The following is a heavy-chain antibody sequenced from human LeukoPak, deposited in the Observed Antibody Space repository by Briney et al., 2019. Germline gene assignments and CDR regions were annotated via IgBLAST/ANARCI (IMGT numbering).Heavy chain of an antibody. CDR3: GRAYSGCLEY. Sequence: GGSLRLSCAASGFTFSSYEMNWVRQAPGKGLEWVSYISSSGSTIYYADSVKGRFTISRDNAKNSLYLQMNSLRAEDTAVYYCGRAYSGCLEYWGQGTLVTVSS. D-gene: IGHD5-12*01. J-gene: IGHJ4*02. CDR1: GFTFSSYE. CDR2: ISSSGSTI. V-gene: IGHV3-48*03.